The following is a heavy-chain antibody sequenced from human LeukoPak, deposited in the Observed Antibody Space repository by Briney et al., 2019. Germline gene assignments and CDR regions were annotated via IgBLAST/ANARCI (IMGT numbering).Heavy chain of an antibody. Sequence: GGSLRLSCAASGFTFSTYSMNWVRQAPGKGLEWVSSISSSSTYIYYADSVKGRFTISRDNAKNSLYLQMNSLRAEDTAVYYCARDRSDRLAVAGTSAFDYWGQGTLVTVSS. CDR3: ARDRSDRLAVAGTSAFDY. V-gene: IGHV3-21*01. CDR2: ISSSSTYI. D-gene: IGHD6-19*01. CDR1: GFTFSTYS. J-gene: IGHJ4*02.